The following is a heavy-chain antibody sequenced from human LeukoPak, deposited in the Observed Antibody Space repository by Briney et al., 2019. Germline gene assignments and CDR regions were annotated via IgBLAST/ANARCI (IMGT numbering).Heavy chain of an antibody. D-gene: IGHD5-24*01. CDR2: ISGSGGNT. CDR3: AGTTPRRDGYNYRLFDY. V-gene: IGHV3-23*01. Sequence: GGSLRLSCAASGFTFSNYAMSWVRQAPGKGLEWVSAISGSGGNTYYTDSVKGRFTISRDNSKNTLYLQMNSLRAEDTAVYYCAGTTPRRDGYNYRLFDYWGRGTLVTVSS. J-gene: IGHJ4*02. CDR1: GFTFSNYA.